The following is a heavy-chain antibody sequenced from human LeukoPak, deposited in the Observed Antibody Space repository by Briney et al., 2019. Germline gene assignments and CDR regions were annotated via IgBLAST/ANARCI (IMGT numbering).Heavy chain of an antibody. V-gene: IGHV3-53*01. Sequence: PGGSLRLSCAASGFTVSSNYMSWVRQAPGKGLEWVSVIYSGGSTYYADSVKGRFTISRDNSKNTLYLQMNSLRAEDTAVYYCARGGRMATIMHAFDIWGQGTMVTVSS. CDR2: IYSGGST. J-gene: IGHJ3*02. D-gene: IGHD5-24*01. CDR1: GFTVSSNY. CDR3: ARGGRMATIMHAFDI.